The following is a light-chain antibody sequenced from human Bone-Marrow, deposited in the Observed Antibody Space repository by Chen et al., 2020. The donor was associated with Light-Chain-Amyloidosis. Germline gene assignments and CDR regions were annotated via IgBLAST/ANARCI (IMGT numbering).Light chain of an antibody. CDR3: GAWDITLSARV. Sequence: QSVLPQPPSVSAAPGQSVTISCSGDISNIGKNYVSWYQQYPGTAPKLLIFDNHQRPSGIPDRFSGSKSGTSATLIISGLQTGDEADYYCGAWDITLSARVFGGGTKLTVL. V-gene: IGLV1-51*01. CDR2: DNH. CDR1: ISNIGKNY. J-gene: IGLJ3*02.